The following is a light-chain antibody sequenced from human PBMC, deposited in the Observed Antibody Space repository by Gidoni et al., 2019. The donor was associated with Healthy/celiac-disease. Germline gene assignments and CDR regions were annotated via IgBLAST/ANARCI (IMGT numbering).Light chain of an antibody. CDR1: SSNIGSNY. CDR2: SNN. CDR3: AAWDDSLREGV. V-gene: IGLV1-47*02. J-gene: IGLJ3*02. Sequence: QSVLPQPPSASGTPGPRVTISCSGSSSNIGSNYVYWYQQLPGTAPKLLIYSNNQRPSGVPDRFSGSKSGTSASLAISGLRSEDEADYYCAAWDDSLREGVFGGGTKLTVL.